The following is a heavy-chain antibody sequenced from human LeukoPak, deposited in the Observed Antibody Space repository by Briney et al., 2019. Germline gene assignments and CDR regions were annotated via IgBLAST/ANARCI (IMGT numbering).Heavy chain of an antibody. CDR1: GFTFSSCE. J-gene: IGHJ4*02. V-gene: IGHV3-48*03. CDR2: ISSSGSTI. Sequence: GGSLRLSCAASGFTFSSCEMNWVRQAPGKGLEWVSYISSSGSTIYYADSVKGRFTISRDNAKNSLYLQMNSLRAEDTALYYCARRWDSRFYFDYWGQGTLVTVSS. D-gene: IGHD1-26*01. CDR3: ARRWDSRFYFDY.